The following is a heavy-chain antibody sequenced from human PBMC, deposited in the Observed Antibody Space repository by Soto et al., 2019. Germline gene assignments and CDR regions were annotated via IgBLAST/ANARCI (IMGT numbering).Heavy chain of an antibody. J-gene: IGHJ6*02. D-gene: IGHD1-26*01. V-gene: IGHV3-30*18. Sequence: GSLRLSCAASGLTFSSYGMHWVRQAPGKGLEWVAVISYDGSNKYYADSVKGRFTISRDNSKNTLYLQMNSLRAEDTAVYYCAKDVVVGATTGLGDYYYYYGMDVWGQGTTVTVSS. CDR3: AKDVVVGATTGLGDYYYYYGMDV. CDR2: ISYDGSNK. CDR1: GLTFSSYG.